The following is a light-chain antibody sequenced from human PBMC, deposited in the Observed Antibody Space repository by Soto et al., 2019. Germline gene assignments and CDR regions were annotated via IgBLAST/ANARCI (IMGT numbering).Light chain of an antibody. J-gene: IGKJ1*01. V-gene: IGKV3-20*01. Sequence: EILLTQSPGTLSLSPGERVTLSCRANESIINKYVAWYQQRPGQAVRLLIYDASTRATGISERFSGSGSGTDFTLTINRLEPEDFAVYYCQHYGGAPRTFGQGTKVEVK. CDR2: DAS. CDR3: QHYGGAPRT. CDR1: ESIINKY.